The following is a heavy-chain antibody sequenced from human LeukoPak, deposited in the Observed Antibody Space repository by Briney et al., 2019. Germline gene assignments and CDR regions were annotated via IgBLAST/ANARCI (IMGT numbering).Heavy chain of an antibody. D-gene: IGHD3-22*01. V-gene: IGHV4-59*01. CDR1: GGSISSYY. CDR3: AGSYYDSSGYLFDY. Sequence: SETLSLTCTVSGGSISSYYWSWLRQPPGKGLEWIGYIYYSGSTNYNPSLKSRVTISVDTSKNQFSLKLSSVTAADTAVYYCAGSYYDSSGYLFDYWGQGTLVTVSS. CDR2: IYYSGST. J-gene: IGHJ4*02.